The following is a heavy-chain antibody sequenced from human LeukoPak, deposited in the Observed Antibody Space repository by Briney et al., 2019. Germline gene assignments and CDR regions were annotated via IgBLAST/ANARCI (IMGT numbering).Heavy chain of an antibody. Sequence: PGGSLRLSCAASGFTVSSNYMSWVRQAPGKGLEWVSVIYSGGSTYYADSVKGRFTISRDNSKNTLYLQMNSLRAEDTAVYYCARAPSSGWYSYYFDYWGQGTLVTASS. V-gene: IGHV3-53*01. D-gene: IGHD6-19*01. CDR3: ARAPSSGWYSYYFDY. CDR2: IYSGGST. CDR1: GFTVSSNY. J-gene: IGHJ4*02.